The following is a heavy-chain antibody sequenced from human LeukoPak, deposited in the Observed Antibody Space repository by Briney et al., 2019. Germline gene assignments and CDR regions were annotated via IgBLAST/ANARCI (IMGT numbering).Heavy chain of an antibody. D-gene: IGHD2-2*01. CDR1: GYTFTGYY. Sequence: ASVKVSCKASGYTFTGYYMHWVRQAPGQGLEWMGWINPNSGGTNYAQKFQGRVTMTRDTSISTAYMELSRLRSEDTAVYYCARGCSSGDCSRSNYYYDLDVWGQGTTVTVSS. V-gene: IGHV1-2*02. J-gene: IGHJ6*02. CDR2: INPNSGGT. CDR3: ARGCSSGDCSRSNYYYDLDV.